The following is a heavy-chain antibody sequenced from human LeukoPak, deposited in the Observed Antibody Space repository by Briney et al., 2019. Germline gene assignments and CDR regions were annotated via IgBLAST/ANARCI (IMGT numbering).Heavy chain of an antibody. D-gene: IGHD3-10*01. CDR1: GGSISSSSYY. CDR2: IYYSGST. V-gene: IGHV4-39*01. CDR3: ARHLDPSVLLWFGELFDYYYYMDV. J-gene: IGHJ6*03. Sequence: SETLSLTCTVSGGSISSSSYYWGWIRQPPGKGLEWIGSIYYSGSTYYNPSLKSRVTISVDTSKNQFSLKLSSVTAADTAVYYCARHLDPSVLLWFGELFDYYYYMDVWGKGATVTISS.